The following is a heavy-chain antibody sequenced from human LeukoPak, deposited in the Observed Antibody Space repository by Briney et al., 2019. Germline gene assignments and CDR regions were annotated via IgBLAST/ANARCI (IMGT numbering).Heavy chain of an antibody. CDR3: ARGRGKLDY. Sequence: SETLSLTCAVYGGSFSGYYWCWIRQPPGKGLEWIGEINHSGSTNYNPSLKSRVTISVDTSNNQFPLKLSSVTAANTAVYCCARGRGKLDYWGQGTLVTVSS. CDR2: INHSGST. CDR1: GGSFSGYY. V-gene: IGHV4-34*01. D-gene: IGHD6-25*01. J-gene: IGHJ4*02.